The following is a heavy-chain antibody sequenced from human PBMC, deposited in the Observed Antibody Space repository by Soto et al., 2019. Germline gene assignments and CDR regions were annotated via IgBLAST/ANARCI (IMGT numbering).Heavy chain of an antibody. Sequence: GGSLRLSCAASGFTFSSYAMSWVRQAPGKGLEWVSAISGSGGSTYYADSVKGRFTISRDNSKNTLYLQMNSLRAEDTAVYYCAKGPRVAAAGTTPWNYYYYMDVWGKGTTVTVSS. CDR3: AKGPRVAAAGTTPWNYYYYMDV. CDR1: GFTFSSYA. CDR2: ISGSGGST. V-gene: IGHV3-23*01. D-gene: IGHD6-13*01. J-gene: IGHJ6*03.